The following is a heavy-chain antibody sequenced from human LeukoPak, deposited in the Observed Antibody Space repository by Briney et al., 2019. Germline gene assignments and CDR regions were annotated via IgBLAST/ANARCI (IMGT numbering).Heavy chain of an antibody. J-gene: IGHJ6*03. CDR2: IYSGGST. CDR3: ASSHRSYYYMDV. V-gene: IGHV3-53*01. CDR1: GFTFGSCA. Sequence: GGSLRLSCAASGFTFGSCAMSWVRQAPGKGLEWVSVIYSGGSTYYADSVKGRFTISRDNSKNTLYLQMNSLRAEDTAVYYCASSHRSYYYMDVWGKGTTVTVSS.